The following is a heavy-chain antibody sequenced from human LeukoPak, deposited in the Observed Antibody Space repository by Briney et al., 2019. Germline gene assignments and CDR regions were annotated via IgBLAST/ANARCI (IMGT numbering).Heavy chain of an antibody. D-gene: IGHD5-12*01. CDR1: GYTLTAIS. CDR3: ATTGPVTVATTGWFDP. CDR2: FDPEDGET. Sequence: ASVKVSCKVFGYTLTAISIHWVRQAPGKGLEWMEGFDPEDGETIYSEKFQARVTLTEDTSRDTAYMELSSLRSEDTAVYYCATTGPVTVATTGWFDPWGQGTLVTVSS. V-gene: IGHV1-24*01. J-gene: IGHJ5*02.